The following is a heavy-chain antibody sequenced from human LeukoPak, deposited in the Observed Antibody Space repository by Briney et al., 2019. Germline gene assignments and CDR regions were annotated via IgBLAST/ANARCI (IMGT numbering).Heavy chain of an antibody. V-gene: IGHV4-39*01. CDR3: ARRAYCGDDCRSDAFDI. CDR2: IYYRGST. J-gene: IGHJ3*02. Sequence: PSETLSLTCAVYGGSFSGYYWGWIRQPPGKGLDWIGSIYYRGSTYYNPSLKSRVTISVDTSKNQFSLKLSSVTAADTVVYYCARRAYCGDDCRSDAFDIWGQGTMVTVSS. D-gene: IGHD2-21*02. CDR1: GGSFSGYY.